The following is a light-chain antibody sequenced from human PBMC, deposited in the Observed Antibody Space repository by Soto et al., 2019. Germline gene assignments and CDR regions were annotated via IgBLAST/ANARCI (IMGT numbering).Light chain of an antibody. CDR3: HQYGCSPPGT. V-gene: IGKV3-20*01. Sequence: EIVLTQSPGTLSLSPGERATLFCRASQSVSSSYLTWYQQKPGQAPRLLIYAASSRATGSPDGFSGSGSGTYFTLTISRLEREDFEVDDCHQYGCSPPGTFGQGTRLEIK. J-gene: IGKJ5*01. CDR2: AAS. CDR1: QSVSSSY.